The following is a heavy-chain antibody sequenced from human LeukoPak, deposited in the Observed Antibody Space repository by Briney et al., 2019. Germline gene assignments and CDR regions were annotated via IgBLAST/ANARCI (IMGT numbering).Heavy chain of an antibody. D-gene: IGHD7-27*01. J-gene: IGHJ6*03. Sequence: SVKVSCKASGGTFSSYTISWVRQAPGQGLEWMGRIIPILGIANYAQKFQGRVTITADKSTSTAYMELSSLRSEDTAVYYCARDRWVGNYYMDVWGKGTTVTVSS. CDR2: IIPILGIA. V-gene: IGHV1-69*04. CDR3: ARDRWVGNYYMDV. CDR1: GGTFSSYT.